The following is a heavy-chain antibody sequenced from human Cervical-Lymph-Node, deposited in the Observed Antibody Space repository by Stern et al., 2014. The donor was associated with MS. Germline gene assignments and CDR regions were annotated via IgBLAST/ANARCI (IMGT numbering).Heavy chain of an antibody. CDR3: ARGLLGSGNAFDI. J-gene: IGHJ3*02. V-gene: IGHV1-18*01. D-gene: IGHD1-26*01. Sequence: VQLVESGGEVKKPGGSVRVSCTASGYTFTSYGISWVRQAPGQGLEWMGLSSADNGNTNYAQKLRGRVTMTTDTSTSTAYMELRSLGSDDTAVYYCARGLLGSGNAFDIWGQGTMVTVSS. CDR2: SSADNGNT. CDR1: GYTFTSYG.